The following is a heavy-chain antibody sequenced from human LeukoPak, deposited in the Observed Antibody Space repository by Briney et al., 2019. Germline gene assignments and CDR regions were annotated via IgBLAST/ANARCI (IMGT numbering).Heavy chain of an antibody. J-gene: IGHJ2*01. V-gene: IGHV3-30*18. Sequence: PGRSLRLSCTASGFTLSSFGMHWVRQAPGKGLEWVAVISDDGSNTYNADSVKGRFTISRDNSKNTLYLQLNSLRTEDTAVYYCAKDADTATIIYWYFDLWGRGTLVTVSS. CDR3: AKDADTATIIYWYFDL. CDR2: ISDDGSNT. CDR1: GFTLSSFG. D-gene: IGHD5-18*01.